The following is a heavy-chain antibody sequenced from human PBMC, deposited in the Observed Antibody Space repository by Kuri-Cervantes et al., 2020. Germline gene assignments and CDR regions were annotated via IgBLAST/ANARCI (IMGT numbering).Heavy chain of an antibody. J-gene: IGHJ4*02. CDR3: ARGYGLYYYDSSGYFDY. V-gene: IGHV3-64*02. D-gene: IGHD3-22*01. Sequence: GGSLRLSCAASGFTFSSFAMHWVRQAPGRGLEYVSAISSIGISTYYADSVKGRFTISRDNSKNTLYLQMGSLRAEDMAVYYCARGYGLYYYDSSGYFDYWGQGTLVTVSS. CDR1: GFTFSSFA. CDR2: ISSIGIST.